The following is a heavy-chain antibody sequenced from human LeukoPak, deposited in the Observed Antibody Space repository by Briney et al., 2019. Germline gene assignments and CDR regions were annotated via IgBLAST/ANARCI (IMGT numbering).Heavy chain of an antibody. Sequence: SVKVSCKASGGTFSSYAISWVRQAPGQGLEWMGRIIPILGIANYAQKFQGRVTMTEDTSTDTAYMELSSLRSDDTAVYYCITPLGYCSSASCRHGMDVWGQGTTVIVS. D-gene: IGHD2-2*01. CDR2: IIPILGIA. V-gene: IGHV1-69*04. CDR3: ITPLGYCSSASCRHGMDV. CDR1: GGTFSSYA. J-gene: IGHJ6*02.